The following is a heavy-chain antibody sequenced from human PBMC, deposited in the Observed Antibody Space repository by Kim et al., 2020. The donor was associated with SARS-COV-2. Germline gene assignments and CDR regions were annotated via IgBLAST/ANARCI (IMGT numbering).Heavy chain of an antibody. D-gene: IGHD3-16*01. J-gene: IGHJ4*02. Sequence: SETLSLTCTVSGDSISSFYWSWIRQPPGKGLEWIGYIYYSGSTKYNPSLKSRVTISVDTSKNQFSLKLSSVTAADTALYYCATTHYVWGSPFDYWGQGTLVTVSS. CDR2: IYYSGST. CDR3: ATTHYVWGSPFDY. V-gene: IGHV4-59*13. CDR1: GDSISSFY.